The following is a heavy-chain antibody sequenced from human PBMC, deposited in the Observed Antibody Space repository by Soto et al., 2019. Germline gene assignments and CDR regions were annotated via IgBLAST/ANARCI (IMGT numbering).Heavy chain of an antibody. CDR1: GFTFNRYW. J-gene: IGHJ5*02. Sequence: GGSLRLSCAASGFTFNRYWMHWVRQGPGKGLVWVSRIKNDGRGTTYADSVKGRFTVSRDNAKNTLYLQMNSLRVEDTAVYYCVRASRDVGFYGDNWFDPWGQGTLVTVSS. V-gene: IGHV3-74*01. CDR2: IKNDGRGT. CDR3: VRASRDVGFYGDNWFDP. D-gene: IGHD4-17*01.